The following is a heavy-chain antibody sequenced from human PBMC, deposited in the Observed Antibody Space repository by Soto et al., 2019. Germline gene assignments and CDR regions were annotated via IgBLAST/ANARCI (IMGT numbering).Heavy chain of an antibody. D-gene: IGHD2-2*01. V-gene: IGHV1-18*04. CDR2: ISAYNRNP. CDR1: GYTFNIYG. J-gene: IGHJ6*02. Sequence: QVQLVQSGGEVKKPGASVRVSCKASGYTFNIYGISWVRQAPGQGLEWVGWISAYNRNPHYGPKFEGRVTLTTDTPTNTAYMELRSLRSDDTAVYYCASESQAYQLSPNFDYYYGMDVWGQGTTVTVSS. CDR3: ASESQAYQLSPNFDYYYGMDV.